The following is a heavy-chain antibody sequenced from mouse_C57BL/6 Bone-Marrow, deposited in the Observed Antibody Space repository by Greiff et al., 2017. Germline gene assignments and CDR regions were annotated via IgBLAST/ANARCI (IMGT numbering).Heavy chain of an antibody. CDR1: GFNIKDYY. D-gene: IGHD1-1*01. J-gene: IGHJ2*01. Sequence: EVKLVESGAELVKPGASVKLSCTASGFNIKDYYMHWVKQRTEQGLEWIGRIDPEDGETKYAPKFQGKATITADTSSNTAYLQLSSLTSEDTAVYYCARGAYYGSSYKRKSYYFDYWGQGTTLTVSS. CDR2: IDPEDGET. V-gene: IGHV14-2*01. CDR3: ARGAYYGSSYKRKSYYFDY.